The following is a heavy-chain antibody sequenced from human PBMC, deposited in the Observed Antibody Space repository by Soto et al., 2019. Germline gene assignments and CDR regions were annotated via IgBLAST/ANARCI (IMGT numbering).Heavy chain of an antibody. CDR2: ISGSGGST. V-gene: IGHV3-23*01. Sequence: GSLRLSCAASGCTFSSYAMSWVLQAPRKGLEWFSAISGSGGSTYYADSVKGRFTISRDNSKNTLYLQMNSLRAEDTDVYYCAKLEMYYGDYKTFDYWGQGTLVTVSS. J-gene: IGHJ4*02. D-gene: IGHD4-17*01. CDR3: AKLEMYYGDYKTFDY. CDR1: GCTFSSYA.